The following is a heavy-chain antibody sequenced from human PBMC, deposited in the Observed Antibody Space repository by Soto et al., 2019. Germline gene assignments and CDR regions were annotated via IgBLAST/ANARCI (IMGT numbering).Heavy chain of an antibody. D-gene: IGHD2-21*02. J-gene: IGHJ6*02. V-gene: IGHV4-30-4*08. CDR1: GGAISSDNYH. Sequence: PSETLSLTCTVSGGAISSDNYHWTWIRQSPGKGLEWIGYIYYSGSIFYNPSFKSRVTISVDTSKNQFSLQLSSVTAADTSVYFCAREDDGGDRDYYGLDVWGQGTTVT. CDR2: IYYSGSI. CDR3: AREDDGGDRDYYGLDV.